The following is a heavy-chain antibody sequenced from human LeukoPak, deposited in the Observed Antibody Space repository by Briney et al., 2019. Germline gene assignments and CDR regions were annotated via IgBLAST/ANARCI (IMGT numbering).Heavy chain of an antibody. J-gene: IGHJ4*02. CDR2: INHSGST. D-gene: IGHD1-14*01. Sequence: SETLSLTCAVYGGSFSGYYWSWIRQPPGKGLEWIGEINHSGSTNYNPSLKSRVSISVDTSKNQSSLRLSSVTAADTAVYYCARRVAHRSLDYWGQGTLVTVSS. CDR3: ARRVAHRSLDY. CDR1: GGSFSGYY. V-gene: IGHV4-34*01.